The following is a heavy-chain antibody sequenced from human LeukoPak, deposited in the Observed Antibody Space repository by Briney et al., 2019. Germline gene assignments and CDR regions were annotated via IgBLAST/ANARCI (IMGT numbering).Heavy chain of an antibody. Sequence: SETLSLTCGVSGVSVINTNWWTWVRQPPGKGLEWIGEIHLDGRTNYNPSLESRLTMSVDVSENQVSLKLTSVTAADTAVYYCAREGGFYRPLDYSGQGTLVTVSS. J-gene: IGHJ4*02. CDR1: GVSVINTNW. CDR2: IHLDGRT. V-gene: IGHV4-4*02. D-gene: IGHD3-3*01. CDR3: AREGGFYRPLDY.